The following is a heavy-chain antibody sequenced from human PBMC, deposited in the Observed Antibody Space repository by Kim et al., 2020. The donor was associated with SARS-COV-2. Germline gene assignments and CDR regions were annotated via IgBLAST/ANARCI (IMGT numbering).Heavy chain of an antibody. CDR1: GFTFDDYG. J-gene: IGHJ6*02. D-gene: IGHD2-2*01. V-gene: IGHV3-20*01. CDR3: ARGAGVGQQANYYYYGMDV. Sequence: GGSLRLSCAASGFTFDDYGMSWVRQAPGKGLEWVSGINWNGGSTGYADSVKGRFTISRDNAKNSLYLQMNSLRAEDTALYHCARGAGVGQQANYYYYGMDVWGQGTTVTVSS. CDR2: INWNGGST.